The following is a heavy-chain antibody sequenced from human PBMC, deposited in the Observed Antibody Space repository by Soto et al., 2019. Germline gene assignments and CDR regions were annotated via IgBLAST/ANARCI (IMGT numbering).Heavy chain of an antibody. CDR1: GFTFSGSA. V-gene: IGHV3-73*01. J-gene: IGHJ4*02. CDR3: TRRAGTSIDY. Sequence: GGSLRLSCAASGFTFSGSAMHWVRQASGKGLEWVGRIRSKANSYATAYAASVKGRFTISRDDSKNTAYLQMNSLKTEDTAGYYCTRRAGTSIDYWGQGTLVTVSS. CDR2: IRSKANSYAT. D-gene: IGHD1-7*01.